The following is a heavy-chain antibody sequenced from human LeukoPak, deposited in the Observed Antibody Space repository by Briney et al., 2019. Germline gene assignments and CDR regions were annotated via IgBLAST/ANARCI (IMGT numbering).Heavy chain of an antibody. V-gene: IGHV3-23*01. D-gene: IGHD5-18*01. J-gene: IGHJ4*02. CDR2: IGYSGGST. Sequence: GGSLRLSCAASGFTFSSYAMSWVRQAPGKGLEWVSAIGYSGGSTYYADSVKGRFTISRDNSKNTLYLQMNSLRAEDTAVYYCAKGSPRGYSYGLIDYWGQGTLVTVSS. CDR1: GFTFSSYA. CDR3: AKGSPRGYSYGLIDY.